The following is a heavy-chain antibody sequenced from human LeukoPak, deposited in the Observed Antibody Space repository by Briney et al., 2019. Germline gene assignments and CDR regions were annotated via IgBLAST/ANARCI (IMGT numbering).Heavy chain of an antibody. CDR1: GGSISSYY. V-gene: IGHV4-59*12. D-gene: IGHD6-13*01. Sequence: SETLSLTCPVSGGSISSYYWSWIRQPPGKGLEWIGYIYYSGSTNYNPSLKSRVTISVDTSKNQFSLKLSSVTAADTAVYYCARVRGRIAAAVRTYYYYYYMDVWGKGTTVTVSS. CDR3: ARVRGRIAAAVRTYYYYYYMDV. J-gene: IGHJ6*03. CDR2: IYYSGST.